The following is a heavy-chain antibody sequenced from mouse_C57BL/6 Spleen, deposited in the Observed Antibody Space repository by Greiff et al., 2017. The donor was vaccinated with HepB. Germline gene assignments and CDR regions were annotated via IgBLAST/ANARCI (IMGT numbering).Heavy chain of an antibody. J-gene: IGHJ2*01. CDR1: GYTFTSYW. Sequence: VQLQQSGAELVMPGASVKLSCKASGYTFTSYWMHWVKQRPGQGLEWIGEIDPSDSYTNYNQKFKGKSTLTVDKSSSTAYRQLSSLTSEDSAVYYCARGDYYYVDYWGQGTTLTVSS. CDR3: ARGDYYYVDY. D-gene: IGHD2-1*01. CDR2: IDPSDSYT. V-gene: IGHV1-69*01.